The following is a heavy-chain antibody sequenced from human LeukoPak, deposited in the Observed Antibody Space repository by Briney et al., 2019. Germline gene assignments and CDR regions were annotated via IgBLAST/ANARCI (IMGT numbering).Heavy chain of an antibody. CDR3: ARAGDNSGYYPYYFDY. V-gene: IGHV4-59*01. CDR1: GGSISSYY. D-gene: IGHD3-22*01. Sequence: SETLSLTCTVAGGSISSYYWSWIRQPPGKGLEWIGYIYYSGSTNYNPSLKSRVTISGDTSKNQFSLKLSPVTAADTVVYYCARAGDNSGYYPYYFDYWGQGILVTVSS. CDR2: IYYSGST. J-gene: IGHJ4*02.